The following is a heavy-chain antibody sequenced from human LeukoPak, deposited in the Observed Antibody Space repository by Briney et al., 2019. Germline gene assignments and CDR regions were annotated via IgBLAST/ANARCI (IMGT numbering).Heavy chain of an antibody. CDR3: ARGRHGDSDGAYYFDY. D-gene: IGHD4-17*01. CDR1: GFTFASYG. J-gene: IGHJ4*02. V-gene: IGHV3-23*01. Sequence: QAGGSLRLSCSASGFTFASYGMTWVRQAPGKGLEWVSGLSGSGASTFYADSVKGRFTISRDNSKNTLYLQMNSLRAEDTAVYYCARGRHGDSDGAYYFDYWGQGTLVTVSS. CDR2: LSGSGAST.